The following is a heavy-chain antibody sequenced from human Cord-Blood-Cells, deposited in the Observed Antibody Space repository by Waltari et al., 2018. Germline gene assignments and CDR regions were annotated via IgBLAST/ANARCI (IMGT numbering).Heavy chain of an antibody. V-gene: IGHV3-48*03. CDR2: ISSSGSTI. CDR3: ARDLDSGYGMDV. Sequence: EVQLVESGGGLVQPGGSLRLSCEASGFTCSSFEINWVRQAPGTGLEWVSYISSSGSTIYYADCVKGRFTISRDDAKNSLYLQMNSLRAEDTAVYYCARDLDSGYGMDVWGQGTTVTVSS. D-gene: IGHD1-1*01. J-gene: IGHJ6*02. CDR1: GFTCSSFE.